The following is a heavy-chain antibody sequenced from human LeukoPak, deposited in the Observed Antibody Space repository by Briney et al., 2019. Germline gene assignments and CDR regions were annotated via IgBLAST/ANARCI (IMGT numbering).Heavy chain of an antibody. CDR1: GFTFDDYA. J-gene: IGHJ4*01. V-gene: IGHV3-9*01. CDR2: ISWNSGSI. D-gene: IGHD3-3*01. CDR3: AKGFWSGYYENPIDY. Sequence: SLRLSCAASGFTFDDYAMHWVRQAPGKGLEWVSGISWNSGSIGYADSVKGRFTISRDNAKNSLYLQMNSLRAEDTALYYCAKGFWSGYYENPIDYWGQEPWSPSPQ.